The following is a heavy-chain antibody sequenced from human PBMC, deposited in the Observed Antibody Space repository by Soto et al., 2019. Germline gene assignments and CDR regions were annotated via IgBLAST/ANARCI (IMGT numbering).Heavy chain of an antibody. V-gene: IGHV1-3*01. CDR1: GYTFTSYA. J-gene: IGHJ4*02. CDR2: INAGNGNT. D-gene: IGHD3-10*01. CDR3: ARAPITQIKRITMVRGAILAYIDY. Sequence: QVQLVQSGAEVKKPGASVKVSCKASGYTFTSYAMHWVRQAPGQRLEWMGWINAGNGNTKYSQKFQGRVTITRDTSASTAYMELSSLRSEDTAVYYCARAPITQIKRITMVRGAILAYIDYWGQGTLVTVSS.